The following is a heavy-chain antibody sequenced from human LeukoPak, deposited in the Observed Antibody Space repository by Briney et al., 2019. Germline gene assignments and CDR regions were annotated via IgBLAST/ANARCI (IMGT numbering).Heavy chain of an antibody. J-gene: IGHJ4*02. CDR1: GFTFSSYW. CDR3: VRDGVAGARHPFDY. V-gene: IGHV3-7*04. D-gene: IGHD6-19*01. Sequence: GGSLRLSCAASGFTFSSYWMIWVRQAPGKGLEWVANIKQDGSEKHYVDSVKGRFTISRDNAKNSLYLQMNSLRVEDTAVYYCVRDGVAGARHPFDYWGQGTLVTVSS. CDR2: IKQDGSEK.